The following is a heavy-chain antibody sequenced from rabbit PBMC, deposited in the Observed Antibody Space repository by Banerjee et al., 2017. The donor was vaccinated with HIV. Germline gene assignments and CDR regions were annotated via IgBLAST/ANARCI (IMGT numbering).Heavy chain of an antibody. CDR1: GFSFSSSYY. J-gene: IGHJ4*01. V-gene: IGHV1S45*01. D-gene: IGHD2-1*01. CDR2: IYAGSSGST. CDR3: ARDGTGGDGRTFNL. Sequence: QEQLEESGGDLVKPEGSLTLTCTASGFSFSSSYYMCWVRQAPGKGLEWIACIYAGSSGSTYYASWAKGRFTISKTSSTTVTLQMTSLTAADTATYFCARDGTGGDGRTFNLWGQGTLVTVS.